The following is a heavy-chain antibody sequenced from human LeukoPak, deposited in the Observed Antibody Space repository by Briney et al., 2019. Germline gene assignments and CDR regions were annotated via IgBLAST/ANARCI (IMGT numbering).Heavy chain of an antibody. V-gene: IGHV5-51*01. CDR2: IYPGDSDT. Sequence: GESLKISCKGSGYSFTTHWIGWVRQMPGKGLEWMGIIYPGDSDTRYSPSFEGQVTISADESTSTAYLQWSSLKAPDTAMYYCARRDSGGNLDYWGQGTLVTVSS. CDR1: GYSFTTHW. D-gene: IGHD4-23*01. CDR3: ARRDSGGNLDY. J-gene: IGHJ4*02.